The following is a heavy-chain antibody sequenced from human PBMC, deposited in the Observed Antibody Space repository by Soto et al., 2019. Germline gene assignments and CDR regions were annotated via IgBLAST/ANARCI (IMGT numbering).Heavy chain of an antibody. Sequence: PSETLSLTCAVSGGSISSSNWWSWVRQPPGKGLEWIGEIYHSGSTNYNPSLKSRVTISVDKSKNQFSLKLSSVTAADTAVYYCAREGYYYDSSGYRDYYYGMDVWGQGTTVTVSS. CDR1: GGSISSSNW. CDR3: AREGYYYDSSGYRDYYYGMDV. J-gene: IGHJ6*02. V-gene: IGHV4-4*02. CDR2: IYHSGST. D-gene: IGHD3-22*01.